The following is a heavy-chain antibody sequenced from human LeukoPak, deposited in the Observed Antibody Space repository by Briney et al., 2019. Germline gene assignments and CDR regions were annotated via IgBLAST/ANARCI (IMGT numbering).Heavy chain of an antibody. Sequence: PGGSLRLSCAASGLSFSSHWMHWVRQAPGQGLVWLSSINSDGSITPYADAVKGRLTISRDNARDTWPLQMNSLRVDDSGLYFCAKGGTYCWDTLDVWGQGTVVTV. CDR3: AKGGTYCWDTLDV. V-gene: IGHV3-74*01. J-gene: IGHJ3*01. D-gene: IGHD1-26*01. CDR2: INSDGSIT. CDR1: GLSFSSHW.